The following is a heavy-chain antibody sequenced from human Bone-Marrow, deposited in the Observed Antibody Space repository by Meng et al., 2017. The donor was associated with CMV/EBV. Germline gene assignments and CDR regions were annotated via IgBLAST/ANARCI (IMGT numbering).Heavy chain of an antibody. CDR1: GYRSTNYW. D-gene: IGHD5-24*01. J-gene: IGHJ4*02. CDR3: AKLNGQMAAHF. CDR2: IYPGDSDT. Sequence: GESLKISCKASGYRSTNYWIGWVRQMPGKGLECMGTIYPGDSDTRYSPSFQGQVTISADKSITTAYLQWSSLKASDTAMYYCAKLNGQMAAHFWGQGTLVTVSS. V-gene: IGHV5-51*01.